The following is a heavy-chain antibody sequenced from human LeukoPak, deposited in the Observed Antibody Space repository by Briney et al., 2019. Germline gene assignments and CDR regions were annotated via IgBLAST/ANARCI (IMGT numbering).Heavy chain of an antibody. V-gene: IGHV3-74*01. D-gene: IGHD6-19*01. Sequence: PGGSLRLSCAASGFSFSKYWMNWVRQAPGKGLVWVSRINGDGSMTGYADSVKGRFTISRDNANNTLCLQMNSLRAEDTGLYYCVRGVWSDYWGPGTLCTVSS. CDR2: INGDGSMT. CDR3: VRGVWSDY. CDR1: GFSFSKYW. J-gene: IGHJ4*01.